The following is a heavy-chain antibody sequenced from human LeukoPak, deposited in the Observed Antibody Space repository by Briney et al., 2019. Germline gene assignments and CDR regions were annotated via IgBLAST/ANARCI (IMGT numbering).Heavy chain of an antibody. J-gene: IGHJ5*02. D-gene: IGHD3-3*01. V-gene: IGHV1-3*01. CDR3: ARAGAITIFGVVITRRNWFDP. CDR2: INAGNGNT. CDR1: GYTFTSYA. Sequence: ASVKVSCKASGYTFTSYAMHWVRQAPGQKLEWMGWINAGNGNTKYSQKFQGRVTITRDTSASTAYMELSSLRSEDTAVYYCARAGAITIFGVVITRRNWFDPWGQGTLVTVSS.